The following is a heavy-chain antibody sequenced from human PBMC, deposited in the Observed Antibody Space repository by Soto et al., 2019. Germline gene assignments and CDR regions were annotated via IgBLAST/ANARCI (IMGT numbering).Heavy chain of an antibody. Sequence: GGSLRLSCTASGFTFSTYAMSWFRQAPGKGLEWVSAVSASDGSTYYTNSVKGRFTISRDNSKNTLYLQMSSLRAEDTAVYYCAKPRAARYYPEPEYWGQGTLVNVSS. CDR3: AKPRAARYYPEPEY. V-gene: IGHV3-23*01. D-gene: IGHD1-26*01. CDR1: GFTFSTYA. J-gene: IGHJ4*02. CDR2: VSASDGST.